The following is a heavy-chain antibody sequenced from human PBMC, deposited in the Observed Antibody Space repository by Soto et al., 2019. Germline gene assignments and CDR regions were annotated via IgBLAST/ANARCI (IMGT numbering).Heavy chain of an antibody. CDR1: GYTFTSYY. CDR3: ARDHRVREEVEEYYYYGMDV. D-gene: IGHD3-10*01. J-gene: IGHJ6*02. V-gene: IGHV1-46*01. Sequence: QVQLVQSGAEVKKPGATVKVSCKASGYTFTSYYMHWVRQAPGQGLEWMGIINPSGGSTSYAQKFQGRVTMTRDTSTSTVYMELSSLRSEDTAVYYCARDHRVREEVEEYYYYGMDVWGQGTTVTVSS. CDR2: INPSGGST.